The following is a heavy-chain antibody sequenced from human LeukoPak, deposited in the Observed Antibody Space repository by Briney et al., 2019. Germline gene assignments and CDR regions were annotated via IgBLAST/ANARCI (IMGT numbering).Heavy chain of an antibody. CDR2: ISWNSGSI. Sequence: GGSLTLSCAASGFTFDDYAMHWVRQAPGKGLEWVSGISWNSGSIGYADSVKGRFTISRDNAKNSLYLQMNSLRAEDTALYYCAKDIGPDSGYDYGSSYGMDVWGQGTTVTVSS. V-gene: IGHV3-9*01. J-gene: IGHJ6*02. D-gene: IGHD5-12*01. CDR3: AKDIGPDSGYDYGSSYGMDV. CDR1: GFTFDDYA.